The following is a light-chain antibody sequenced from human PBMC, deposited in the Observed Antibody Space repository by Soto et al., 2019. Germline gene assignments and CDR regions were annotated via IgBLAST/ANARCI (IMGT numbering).Light chain of an antibody. CDR2: GAS. CDR3: QQHRT. V-gene: IGKV3-20*01. J-gene: IGKJ1*01. Sequence: EIVLTQSPGTLSLSPGERATLSCRASQTISNTFLAWYQQRPGQAPRLLIYGASGRAAGIPDRFTGSGSGTEFTLTISRLEPEDFAVYFCQQHRTFGQGTKVDIK. CDR1: QTISNTF.